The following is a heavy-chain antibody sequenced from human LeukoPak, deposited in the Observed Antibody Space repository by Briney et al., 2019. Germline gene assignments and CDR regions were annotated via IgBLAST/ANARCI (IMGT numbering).Heavy chain of an antibody. Sequence: VRSLRLSCAASGFTFDDYAMHWVRQAPGKGLEWVSGISWNSGSIGYADSVKGRFTISRDNAKNSLYLQMNSLRAEDMALYYCAKDVGQWLVRGYFDYWGQGTLVTVSS. V-gene: IGHV3-9*03. CDR2: ISWNSGSI. CDR3: AKDVGQWLVRGYFDY. CDR1: GFTFDDYA. D-gene: IGHD6-19*01. J-gene: IGHJ4*02.